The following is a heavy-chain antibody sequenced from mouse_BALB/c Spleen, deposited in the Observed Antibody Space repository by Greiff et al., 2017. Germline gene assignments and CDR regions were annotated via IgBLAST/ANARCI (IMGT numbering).Heavy chain of an antibody. Sequence: EVKLVESGGGLVQPGGSLKLSCAASGFTFSSYGLSWVRQTPDKRLELVATINSNGGSTYYPDSVKGRFTISRDNAKNTLYLQMSSLKSEDTAMYYCASIYYGSSYLDYGGQGTTLTVSS. J-gene: IGHJ2*01. CDR3: ASIYYGSSYLDY. V-gene: IGHV5-6-3*01. CDR1: GFTFSSYG. D-gene: IGHD1-1*01. CDR2: INSNGGST.